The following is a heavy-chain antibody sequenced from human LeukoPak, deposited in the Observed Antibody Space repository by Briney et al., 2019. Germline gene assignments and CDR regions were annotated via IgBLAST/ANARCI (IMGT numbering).Heavy chain of an antibody. CDR3: ARHRIPYGSGSDDAFDI. V-gene: IGHV4-59*08. CDR2: IYYSGST. CDR1: GGSISSYY. Sequence: KASETLSLTCTVSGGSISSYYWSWIRQPPGKGLEWIGDIYYSGSTNYNPSLKSRVTISVDTSKNQFSLKLSSVTAADTAVYYCARHRIPYGSGSDDAFDIWGQGTMVTVSS. J-gene: IGHJ3*02. D-gene: IGHD3-10*01.